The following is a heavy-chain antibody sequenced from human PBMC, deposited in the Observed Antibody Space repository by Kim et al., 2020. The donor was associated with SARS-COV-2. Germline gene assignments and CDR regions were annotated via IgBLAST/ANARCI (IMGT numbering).Heavy chain of an antibody. J-gene: IGHJ4*02. V-gene: IGHV6-1*01. CDR2: TYYRSKWYN. CDR1: GDSVSSNSAT. Sequence: SQTLSLTCAISGDSVSSNSATWNWIRQSPSRGLEWLGRTYYRSKWYNDYAVSVKSRITINPDTSKNQFSVQLNSVTPEDTAVYYCARGTAAHSNSGGLDYWGQGTLVTVSS. D-gene: IGHD6-6*01. CDR3: ARGTAAHSNSGGLDY.